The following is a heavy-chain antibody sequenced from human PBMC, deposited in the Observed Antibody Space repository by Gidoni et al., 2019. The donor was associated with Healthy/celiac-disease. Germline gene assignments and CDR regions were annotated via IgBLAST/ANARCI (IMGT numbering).Heavy chain of an antibody. V-gene: IGHV1-69*01. D-gene: IGHD3-16*01. Sequence: PGQGLEWMGGIIPIFGTANYAQKFQGRVTITADESTSTAYMELSSLRSEDTAVYYCLSGGYYYGMDVWGQGTTVTVSS. CDR2: IIPIFGTA. J-gene: IGHJ6*02. CDR3: LSGGYYYGMDV.